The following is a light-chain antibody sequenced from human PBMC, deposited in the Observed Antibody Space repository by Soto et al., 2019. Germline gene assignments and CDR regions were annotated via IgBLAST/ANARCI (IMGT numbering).Light chain of an antibody. J-gene: IGLJ1*01. CDR2: DVS. Sequence: QSALTQPASVSGSPGQSITISCTGTSSDVGGYNYVSWYQQHPGKAPKLMIYDVSNRPSGVSNRFSGSKSGDTASLTISGLQAKDEADYYCRSYSSSSLYVLGTGTKLTVL. V-gene: IGLV2-14*01. CDR3: RSYSSSSLYV. CDR1: SSDVGGYNY.